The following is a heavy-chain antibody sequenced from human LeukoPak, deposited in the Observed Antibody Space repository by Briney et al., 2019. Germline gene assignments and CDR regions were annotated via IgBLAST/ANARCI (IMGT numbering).Heavy chain of an antibody. CDR3: ARVLSTSWEQRYYYFDY. D-gene: IGHD2-2*01. CDR1: GFTFSTYS. CDR2: ISSSSSTI. Sequence: PGGSLRLSCAASGFTFSTYSMNWVRQAPGKGLEWVSYISSSSSTIYYADSVKGRFTISRDNAKNSLYPQMNSLRAEDTAVYYCARVLSTSWEQRYYYFDYWGQGTLVTVSS. V-gene: IGHV3-48*01. J-gene: IGHJ4*02.